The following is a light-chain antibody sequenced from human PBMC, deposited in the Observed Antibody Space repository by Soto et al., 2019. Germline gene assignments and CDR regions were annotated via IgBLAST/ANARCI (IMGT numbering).Light chain of an antibody. CDR2: TIS. CDR3: MQSAHWPWT. J-gene: IGKJ1*01. V-gene: IGKV2-30*01. Sequence: DVVMTQSPLSLPVPLGQPASISCRSSQGLVLSDGNTYLSWFHQRPGQSPRRLIYTISDRASGVPDRFSGCGSGTDFTLKISGLEAEDVGVYYCMQSAHWPWTFGQGTKVDIK. CDR1: QGLVLSDGNTY.